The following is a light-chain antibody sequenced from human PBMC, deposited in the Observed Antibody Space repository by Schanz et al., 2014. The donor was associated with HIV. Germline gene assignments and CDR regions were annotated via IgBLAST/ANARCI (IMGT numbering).Light chain of an antibody. J-gene: IGLJ2*01. CDR2: EDN. V-gene: IGLV6-57*04. Sequence: NFMLTQPHSVSESPGKTVTISCTRSSGSIASNYVQWLQQRPGSAPTTVIYEDNQRPSGVPDRFSGSIDSSSNSASLTISGLKTEDEADYYCQSYDSSSHHVVFGGGTKLTVL. CDR3: QSYDSSSHHVV. CDR1: SGSIASNY.